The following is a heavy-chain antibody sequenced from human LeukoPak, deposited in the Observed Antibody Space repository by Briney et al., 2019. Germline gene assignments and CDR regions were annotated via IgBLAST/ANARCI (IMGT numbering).Heavy chain of an antibody. CDR2: ISSSGSTI. D-gene: IGHD3-10*01. CDR1: GFTFGDYY. J-gene: IGHJ4*02. CDR3: ARDFMVRGVTTLVDY. Sequence: PGGSLRLSCAASGFTFGDYYMSWIRQAPGKGLEWVSYISSSGSTIYYADSVKGRFTISRDNAKNSLYLQMNSLRAEDTAVYYCARDFMVRGVTTLVDYWGQGTLVTVSS. V-gene: IGHV3-11*01.